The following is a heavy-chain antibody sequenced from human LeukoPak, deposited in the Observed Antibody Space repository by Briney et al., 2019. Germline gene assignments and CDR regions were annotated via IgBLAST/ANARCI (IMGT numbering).Heavy chain of an antibody. D-gene: IGHD2-2*01. Sequence: SQTLSLTCAVSGGSISSDGYSWSWIRQQPGKGLEWIGYIYHSGSTYYNPSLKSRVTISVDRSKNQFSLKLSSVTAADTAVYHCARGTPYCSSTSCWGFDPWGQGTLVTVSS. J-gene: IGHJ5*02. V-gene: IGHV4-30-2*01. CDR1: GGSISSDGYS. CDR2: IYHSGST. CDR3: ARGTPYCSSTSCWGFDP.